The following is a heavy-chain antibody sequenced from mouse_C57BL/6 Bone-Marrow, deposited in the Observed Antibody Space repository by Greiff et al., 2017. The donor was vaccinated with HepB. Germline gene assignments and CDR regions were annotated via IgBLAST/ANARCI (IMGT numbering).Heavy chain of an antibody. V-gene: IGHV1-69*01. CDR3: ARPSTTVVAPYAVDY. D-gene: IGHD1-1*01. CDR2: IDPSDSYT. J-gene: IGHJ4*01. Sequence: QVQLQQPGAELVMPGASVKLSCKASGYTFTSYWMHWVKQRPGQGLEWIGEIDPSDSYTNYNQKFKGKSTLTVDKSSSTAYMQLSSLTSEDSAVYYCARPSTTVVAPYAVDYWGQGTAVTVSS. CDR1: GYTFTSYW.